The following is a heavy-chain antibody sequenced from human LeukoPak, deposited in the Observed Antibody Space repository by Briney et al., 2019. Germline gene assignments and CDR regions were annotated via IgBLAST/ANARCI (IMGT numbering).Heavy chain of an antibody. CDR2: INASGGST. CDR3: ARFYYDSSDSLDY. J-gene: IGHJ4*02. Sequence: ASVKVSCKASGYTFTSYYIHWVRQAPGRGLEGMGLINASGGSTSYAQKFQGRVTMTRDTSTSTVYMKQNSLRSEDTAVYYCARFYYDSSDSLDYWGQGPLVTVSS. CDR1: GYTFTSYY. D-gene: IGHD3-22*01. V-gene: IGHV1-46*01.